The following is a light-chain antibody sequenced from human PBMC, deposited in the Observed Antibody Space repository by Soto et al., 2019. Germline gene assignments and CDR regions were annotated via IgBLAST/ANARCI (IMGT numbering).Light chain of an antibody. CDR1: QSINNW. Sequence: DIQMTQSPSTLSASVGDRVTITCRASQSINNWLAWYQQKPGKSPKLLIYRASILENGVPSRFSGRGSGTEFIFTITSLQPDDFATDYSQQSSSASTFGQGTKVKI. V-gene: IGKV1-5*03. CDR3: QQSSSAST. J-gene: IGKJ1*01. CDR2: RAS.